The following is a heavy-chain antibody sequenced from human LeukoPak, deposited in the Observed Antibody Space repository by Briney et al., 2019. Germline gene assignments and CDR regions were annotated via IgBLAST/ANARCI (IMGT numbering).Heavy chain of an antibody. J-gene: IGHJ5*02. CDR2: INHSGST. CDR1: GGSFSGYY. V-gene: IGHV4-34*01. D-gene: IGHD3-3*01. CDR3: ARGPSIFGVVIPFDP. Sequence: PSETLSLTCAVYGGSFSGYYWSWIRQPPGKGLEWIGEINHSGSTNYNPSLKSRVTISVDTSKNQFSLKLSSVTAADTAVYYCARGPSIFGVVIPFDPWGQGTLVTVSS.